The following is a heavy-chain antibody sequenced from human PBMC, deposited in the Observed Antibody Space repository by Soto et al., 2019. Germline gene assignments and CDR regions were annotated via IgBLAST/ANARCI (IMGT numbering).Heavy chain of an antibody. CDR3: AKDFLRIVVVPAATNWFDP. V-gene: IGHV3-23*01. CDR1: GFTFSISA. J-gene: IGHJ5*02. CDR2: ISGSGGST. Sequence: LSCSASGFTFSISASSWVRQAPGTGLEWVSAISGSGGSTYYADSVKGRFTISRDNPKNTLYLQMNSLRAEDTAVYYCAKDFLRIVVVPAATNWFDPWGQGTLVT. D-gene: IGHD2-2*01.